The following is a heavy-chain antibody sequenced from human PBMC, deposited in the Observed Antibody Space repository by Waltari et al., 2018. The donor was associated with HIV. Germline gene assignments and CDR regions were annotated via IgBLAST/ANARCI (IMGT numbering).Heavy chain of an antibody. V-gene: IGHV4-38-2*02. CDR2: IYQSGST. J-gene: IGHJ6*02. CDR3: AREGDYGNYYYGMDV. Sequence: QVQLQESRPGLVKPSETLSLTRTASGYSISSAYYWRWIRHPPGKGLGWIGSIYQSGSTYYNPSLKSRVTISVDTSKNQFSRKLSSVTAADTAVYYCAREGDYGNYYYGMDVWGQGTTVTVSS. CDR1: GYSISSAYY. D-gene: IGHD4-17*01.